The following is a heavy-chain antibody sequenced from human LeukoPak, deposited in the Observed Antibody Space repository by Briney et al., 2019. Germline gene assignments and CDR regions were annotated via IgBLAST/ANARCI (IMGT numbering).Heavy chain of an antibody. CDR1: GYTFTSYG. V-gene: IGHV1-46*01. J-gene: IGHJ4*02. CDR2: INPSGGST. D-gene: IGHD3-22*01. Sequence: GASVKVSCKASGYTFTSYGISWVRQAPGQGLEWMGIINPSGGSTSYAQKFQGRVTMTRDTSTSTVYMELSSLRSEDTAVYYCARDLGHLHANYYDSPEGFDYWGQGTLVTVSS. CDR3: ARDLGHLHANYYDSPEGFDY.